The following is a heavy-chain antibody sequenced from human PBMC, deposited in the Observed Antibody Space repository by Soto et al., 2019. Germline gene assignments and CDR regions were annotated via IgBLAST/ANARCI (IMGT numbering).Heavy chain of an antibody. Sequence: QVQLQESGPGLVKPSDTLSLTCTVSGGSISSYYWSWIRQPPGKGLEWIGYIYYSGSTNYNPSLKSRVTISVDTSKNQFSLKLSSVTAADTAVYYCARRYGGGLDYWGQGTLVTVSS. D-gene: IGHD1-20*01. CDR1: GGSISSYY. CDR3: ARRYGGGLDY. CDR2: IYYSGST. J-gene: IGHJ4*02. V-gene: IGHV4-59*08.